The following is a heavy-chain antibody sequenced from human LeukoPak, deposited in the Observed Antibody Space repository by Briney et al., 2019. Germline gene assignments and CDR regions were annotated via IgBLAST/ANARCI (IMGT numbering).Heavy chain of an antibody. V-gene: IGHV4-59*01. D-gene: IGHD1-14*01. Sequence: SETLSLTCTVSGGSMSTYYWTWIRQPPGKGLEWIGSICYTRSTNYNPSLKSRVTISVDTSKNQFSLKLSSVTAADTAVYYCAGMRITTPTVRTLDYWGQGTLVTVSS. CDR1: GGSMSTYY. J-gene: IGHJ4*02. CDR2: ICYTRST. CDR3: AGMRITTPTVRTLDY.